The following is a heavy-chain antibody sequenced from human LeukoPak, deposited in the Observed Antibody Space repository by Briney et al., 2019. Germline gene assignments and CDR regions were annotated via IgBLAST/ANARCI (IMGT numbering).Heavy chain of an antibody. D-gene: IGHD2-2*02. V-gene: IGHV5-51*01. CDR3: ARLGGYCSSTSCYRLGL. Sequence: GESLKISCKGSGYSFTSYWIGWVRQMPGKGLEWMGIIYPGDSDTRYSPFFQGQVTISADKSISTAYLQWSSLKASDTAMYYCARLGGYCSSTSCYRLGLWGQGTLVTVSS. CDR1: GYSFTSYW. J-gene: IGHJ4*02. CDR2: IYPGDSDT.